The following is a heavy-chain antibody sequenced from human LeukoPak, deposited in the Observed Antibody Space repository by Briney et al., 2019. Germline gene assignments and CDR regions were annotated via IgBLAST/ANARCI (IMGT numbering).Heavy chain of an antibody. V-gene: IGHV4-4*02. CDR1: GGSIDSRNW. Sequence: SETLSLTCAVSGGSIDSRNWWSWVRQSPGQGLEWIAEIYYNENTNYNPSLKSRVTMSVDRSKSQFSMMLSSVTAADTAVYYCARDPVAAAGAAFDYWGQGILVTVSS. CDR2: IYYNENT. CDR3: ARDPVAAAGAAFDY. D-gene: IGHD6-13*01. J-gene: IGHJ4*02.